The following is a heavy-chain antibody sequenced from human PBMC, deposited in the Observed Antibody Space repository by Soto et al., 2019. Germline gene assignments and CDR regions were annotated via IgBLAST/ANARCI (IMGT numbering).Heavy chain of an antibody. Sequence: PGGSLRLSCAASGFPFSNYYMSWIRQAPGKGLEWVSYISSSSSYTNYADSVKGRFTISRDNAKNSLYLQMNSLRAEDTAVYYCARDRYSSGWEFDYWGQGTLVTVSS. V-gene: IGHV3-11*06. D-gene: IGHD6-19*01. CDR1: GFPFSNYY. J-gene: IGHJ4*02. CDR2: ISSSSSYT. CDR3: ARDRYSSGWEFDY.